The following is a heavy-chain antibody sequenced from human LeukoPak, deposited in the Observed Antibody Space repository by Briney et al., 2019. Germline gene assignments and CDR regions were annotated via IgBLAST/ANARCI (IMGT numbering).Heavy chain of an antibody. D-gene: IGHD6-19*01. CDR1: GFTFSSYS. Sequence: PGGSLRLSCAASGFTFSSYSMNWVRQAPGKGLEWVSSISSSSSYIYYADSAKGRFTISRDNAKNSLYLQMNSLRAEDTAVYYCARGLVRGRDWFDPWGQGTLVTVSS. J-gene: IGHJ5*02. CDR2: ISSSSSYI. CDR3: ARGLVRGRDWFDP. V-gene: IGHV3-21*01.